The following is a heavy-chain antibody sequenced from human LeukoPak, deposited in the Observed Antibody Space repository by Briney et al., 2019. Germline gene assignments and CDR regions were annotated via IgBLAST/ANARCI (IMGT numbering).Heavy chain of an antibody. Sequence: ASVKVSCKASGYTFTSYYMHWVRQAPGQGLEWMGIINPSGGSTSYAQKSQGRVTMTRDTSTSTVYMELSSLRSEDTAVYYCARVATIFGVGPRDWFDPWGQGTLVTVSS. CDR1: GYTFTSYY. J-gene: IGHJ5*02. CDR2: INPSGGST. D-gene: IGHD3-3*01. CDR3: ARVATIFGVGPRDWFDP. V-gene: IGHV1-46*01.